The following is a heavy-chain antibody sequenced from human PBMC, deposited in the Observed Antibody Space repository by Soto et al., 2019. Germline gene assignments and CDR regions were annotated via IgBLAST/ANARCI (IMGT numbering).Heavy chain of an antibody. Sequence: SETLSLTCTVSGGSISSYYWSWIRQPPGKELEWIGYIYYSGSTNYNPSLKSRVTISVDTSKNQFSLKLSSVTAADTAVYYCARARHPALYVMNVWGQGPTVTVYS. CDR3: ARARHPALYVMNV. CDR2: IYYSGST. V-gene: IGHV4-59*01. D-gene: IGHD3-3*02. CDR1: GGSISSYY. J-gene: IGHJ6*02.